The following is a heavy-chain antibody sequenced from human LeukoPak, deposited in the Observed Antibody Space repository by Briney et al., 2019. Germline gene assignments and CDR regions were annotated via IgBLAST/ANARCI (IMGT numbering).Heavy chain of an antibody. CDR2: INPSGGST. J-gene: IGHJ6*02. V-gene: IGHV1-46*01. CDR1: GYTFTSYY. D-gene: IGHD6-13*01. Sequence: ASVKVSCKASGYTFTSYYMHWVRQAPGQGLEWMGIINPSGGSTSYAQKSQGRVTMTRDTSTSTVYMELSSLRSEDTAVYYCARETWVAAAGNVGYYYYGMDVWGQGTTVTVSS. CDR3: ARETWVAAAGNVGYYYYGMDV.